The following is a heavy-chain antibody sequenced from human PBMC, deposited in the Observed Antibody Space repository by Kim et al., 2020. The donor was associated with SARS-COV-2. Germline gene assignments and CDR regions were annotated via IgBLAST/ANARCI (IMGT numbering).Heavy chain of an antibody. J-gene: IGHJ4*02. V-gene: IGHV4-39*01. Sequence: SETLSLTCTVSGGSISSSSYYWGWIRQPPGKGLEWIGSIYYSGGTYYNPSLKSRVTISVDTSKNQFSLKLSSVTAADTAVYYCARGEGSYPFDYWGQGTLVTVSS. CDR2: IYYSGGT. CDR3: ARGEGSYPFDY. D-gene: IGHD1-26*01. CDR1: GGSISSSSYY.